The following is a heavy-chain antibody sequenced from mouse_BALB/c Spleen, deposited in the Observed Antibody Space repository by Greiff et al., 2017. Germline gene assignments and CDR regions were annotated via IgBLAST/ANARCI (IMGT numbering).Heavy chain of an antibody. V-gene: IGHV1-7*01. CDR1: GYTFTSYW. D-gene: IGHD2-1*01. Sequence: QVQLQQSGAELAKPGASVKMSCKASGYTFTSYWMHWVKQRPGQGLEWIGYINPSTGYTEYNQKFKDKATLTADKSSSTAYMQLSSLTSEDSAVYYCARDYGNYYAMDYWGQGTSVTVSS. J-gene: IGHJ4*01. CDR3: ARDYGNYYAMDY. CDR2: INPSTGYT.